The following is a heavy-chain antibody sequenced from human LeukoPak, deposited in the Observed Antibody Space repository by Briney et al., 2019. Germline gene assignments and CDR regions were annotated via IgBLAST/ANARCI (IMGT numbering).Heavy chain of an antibody. D-gene: IGHD4-23*01. CDR2: INHSGST. J-gene: IGHJ4*02. CDR1: GGSFSGYY. Sequence: PSETLSLTCAVYGGSFSGYYWSWIRQPPGKGLEWIVEINHSGSTNYNLSLKSRVTISVDTSKNQFSLKLSSVTAADTAVYYCARHYGGNAYYFDYWGQGTLVTVSS. CDR3: ARHYGGNAYYFDY. V-gene: IGHV4-34*01.